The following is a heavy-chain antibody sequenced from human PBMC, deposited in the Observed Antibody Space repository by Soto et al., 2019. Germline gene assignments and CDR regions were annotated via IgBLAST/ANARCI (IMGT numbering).Heavy chain of an antibody. CDR1: GYSFTSYW. D-gene: IGHD4-4*01. Sequence: GSLKISCKCSGYSFTSYWISWVRQMPEKGLEWMGRIDPSDSYTNYSPSFQGHVTISADKSISTAYLQWSSLKASDTAMYYCARRGYSNYAHYGMDVWGQGTTVTVSS. CDR3: ARRGYSNYAHYGMDV. J-gene: IGHJ6*02. V-gene: IGHV5-10-1*01. CDR2: IDPSDSYT.